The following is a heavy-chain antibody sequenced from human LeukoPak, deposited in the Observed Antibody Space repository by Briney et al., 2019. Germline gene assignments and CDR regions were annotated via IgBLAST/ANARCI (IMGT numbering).Heavy chain of an antibody. J-gene: IGHJ3*02. Sequence: PSETLSLTCTVSGGSISRHYWSWIRQPPGKGLEWIGYIYFSGSTNYNPSLKSRVTISIDTPNNQFSLKLSSVTAADTGVYYCARGLGAVAGRIYDGFDMWGQGTMVTVSS. D-gene: IGHD6-19*01. CDR1: GGSISRHY. CDR2: IYFSGST. V-gene: IGHV4-59*11. CDR3: ARGLGAVAGRIYDGFDM.